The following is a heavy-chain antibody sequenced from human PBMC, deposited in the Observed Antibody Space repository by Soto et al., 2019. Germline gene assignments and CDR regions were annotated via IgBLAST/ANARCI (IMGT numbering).Heavy chain of an antibody. D-gene: IGHD3-22*01. V-gene: IGHV3-33*01. Sequence: QVQLVESGGGVVQPGRSLRLSCAASGFTFSSYGMHWVRQAPGKGLERGAVIWYDGSNKYYADSVKGRFTISRDNSKNTLYLQMNSLRAEDTAVYYCARGPYYYDSSGNFDYWGQGTLVTVSS. CDR2: IWYDGSNK. CDR3: ARGPYYYDSSGNFDY. CDR1: GFTFSSYG. J-gene: IGHJ4*02.